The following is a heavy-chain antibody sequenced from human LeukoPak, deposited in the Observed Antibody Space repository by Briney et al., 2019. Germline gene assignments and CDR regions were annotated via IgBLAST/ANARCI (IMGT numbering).Heavy chain of an antibody. J-gene: IGHJ4*02. CDR1: GYTFTSYD. CDR3: ARDSDYSGYDWFVY. CDR2: ITPYNGNT. V-gene: IGHV1-18*01. Sequence: ASVKVSCKASGYTFTSYDITWVRQAPGQGLEWMGWITPYNGNTNYAQKLQGRVTMTTGTSTSTAYMELRSLRSDDTAVYYCARDSDYSGYDWFVYWGQGTLVTVSS. D-gene: IGHD5-12*01.